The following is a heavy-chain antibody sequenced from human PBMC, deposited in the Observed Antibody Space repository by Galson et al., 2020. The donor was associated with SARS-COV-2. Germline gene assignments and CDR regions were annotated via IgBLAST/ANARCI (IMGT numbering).Heavy chain of an antibody. CDR2: ISSGGITK. D-gene: IGHD7-27*01. CDR1: GSTLHNYD. J-gene: IGHJ5*02. Sequence: PCEVPGSTLHNYDMNWVRQAPGKGLEWISYISSGGITKYYADSVKGRFTISRDNAKNSLYLQMNSLRAGDTAVYYCATGDNWFELWGQGTLVTVSS. V-gene: IGHV3-48*03. CDR3: ATGDNWFEL.